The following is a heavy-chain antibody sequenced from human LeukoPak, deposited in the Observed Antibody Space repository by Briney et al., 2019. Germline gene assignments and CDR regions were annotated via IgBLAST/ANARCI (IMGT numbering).Heavy chain of an antibody. J-gene: IGHJ6*02. CDR1: GFTFSTSA. Sequence: GGSLRLSCAASGFTFSTSAMTWVRQAPGKGLEWVSFISASGDVTTYADSVKGRFLMLRDNSKNANTLFLHMGSLTAEDTAVYYCAKADIVGTRKPGMDVWGQGTTVTVSS. D-gene: IGHD2-21*01. CDR3: AKADIVGTRKPGMDV. CDR2: ISASGDVT. V-gene: IGHV3-23*01.